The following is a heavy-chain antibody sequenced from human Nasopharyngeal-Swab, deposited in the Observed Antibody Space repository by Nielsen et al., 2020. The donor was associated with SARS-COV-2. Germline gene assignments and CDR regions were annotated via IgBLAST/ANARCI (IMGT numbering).Heavy chain of an antibody. J-gene: IGHJ3*02. CDR3: ARDYGDYDNNAFGI. CDR1: GGTFSSYA. V-gene: IGHV1-69*04. CDR2: IIPILGIA. D-gene: IGHD4-17*01. Sequence: SVKVSCKASGGTFSSYAISWVRQAPGQGLEWMGRIIPILGIANYAQKFQGRVTITADKSASTAYMELSSLRSEDTAVYYCARDYGDYDNNAFGIWGQGTMVTVSS.